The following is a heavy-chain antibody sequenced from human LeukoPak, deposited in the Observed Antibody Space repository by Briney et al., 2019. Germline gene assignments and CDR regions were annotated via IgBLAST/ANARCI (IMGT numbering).Heavy chain of an antibody. D-gene: IGHD3-16*01. J-gene: IGHJ4*02. CDR3: AKVGWGSSVGYFDY. CDR1: GFTFSSYA. V-gene: IGHV3-23*01. Sequence: GGSLRLSCAASGFTFSSYAMSWVRQAPGKGLEWVSAISGSGGSTHYADSVKGRFTISRDNSKNTLYLQMNSLRAEDTAVYYCAKVGWGSSVGYFDYWGQGTLVTVSS. CDR2: ISGSGGST.